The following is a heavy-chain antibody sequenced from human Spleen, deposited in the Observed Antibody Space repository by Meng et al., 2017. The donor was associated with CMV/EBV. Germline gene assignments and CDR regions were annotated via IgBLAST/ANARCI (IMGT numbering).Heavy chain of an antibody. CDR2: ISGKSRKT. CDR3: AKDRPTADRPYGMDV. V-gene: IGHV3-23*01. CDR1: GFTFSAYG. D-gene: IGHD6-6*01. Sequence: GESLKISCEASGFTFSAYGMNWVRQAPGQGLEWVSAISGKSRKTYYADSVKSRFTISRDDSKNTVFLQMSSLRVEDTATYYCAKDRPTADRPYGMDVWGQGTTVTVSS. J-gene: IGHJ6*02.